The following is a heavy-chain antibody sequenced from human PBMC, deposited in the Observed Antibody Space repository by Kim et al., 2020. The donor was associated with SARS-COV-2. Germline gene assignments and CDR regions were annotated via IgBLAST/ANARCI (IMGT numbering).Heavy chain of an antibody. J-gene: IGHJ4*02. V-gene: IGHV4-39*01. Sequence: SETLSLTCTVSGGSISSSSYYWGWIRQPPGKGLEWIGSIYYSGSTYYNPSLKSRVTISVDTSKNQFSLKLSSVTAADTAVYYCARHGSSGYYGLDWGQGT. CDR2: IYYSGST. D-gene: IGHD3-22*01. CDR1: GGSISSSSYY. CDR3: ARHGSSGYYGLD.